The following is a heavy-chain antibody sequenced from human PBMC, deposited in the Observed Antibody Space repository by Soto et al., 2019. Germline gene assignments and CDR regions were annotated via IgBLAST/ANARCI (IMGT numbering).Heavy chain of an antibody. V-gene: IGHV1-69*12. D-gene: IGHD2-2*01. Sequence: QAQLVQSGAEVKKPWSSVKVSCKASGGTFSSYAISWVRQAPGQGLEWMGGIIPIFGTANYAQKFQGRVTITADESTSTAYRELSSLRSEDTAVYYCARHVPAAGYYYGMDVWGQGTTVTVSS. CDR3: ARHVPAAGYYYGMDV. CDR2: IIPIFGTA. J-gene: IGHJ6*02. CDR1: GGTFSSYA.